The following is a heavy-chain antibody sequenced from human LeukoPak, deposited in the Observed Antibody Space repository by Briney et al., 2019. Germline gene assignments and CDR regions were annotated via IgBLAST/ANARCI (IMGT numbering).Heavy chain of an antibody. CDR1: GGSISSGDYY. Sequence: SQTLSLTCTVSGGSISSGDYYWSWIRQPPGKGLEWIGEINHSGSTNYNPSLKSRVTISVDTSKNQFSLKLSSVTAADTAVYYCARGRQWLVYYGMDVWGQGTTVTVSS. CDR2: INHSGST. CDR3: ARGRQWLVYYGMDV. V-gene: IGHV4-30-4*01. J-gene: IGHJ6*02. D-gene: IGHD6-19*01.